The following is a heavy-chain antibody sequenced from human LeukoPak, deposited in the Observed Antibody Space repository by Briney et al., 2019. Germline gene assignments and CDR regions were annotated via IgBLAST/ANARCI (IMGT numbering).Heavy chain of an antibody. CDR2: IWSDGSNK. J-gene: IGHJ4*02. V-gene: IGHV3-33*01. D-gene: IGHD6-19*01. CDR3: ARSNGGVPIGGGHSSGWADY. CDR1: GFTFSHYG. Sequence: GRSLRLSCAASGFTFSHYGMNWLRQAPGKGLEWVAIIWSDGSNKYYADSVKGRFTISRDNSKNTVDLQINTLRAEDTAVYYCARSNGGVPIGGGHSSGWADYWGQGTLVTVSS.